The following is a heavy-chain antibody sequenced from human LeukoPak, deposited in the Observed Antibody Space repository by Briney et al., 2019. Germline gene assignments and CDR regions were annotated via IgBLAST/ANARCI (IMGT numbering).Heavy chain of an antibody. CDR2: INPSDGST. J-gene: IGHJ2*01. D-gene: IGHD6-6*01. CDR1: GYTFTSYY. CDR3: VRGASSIAALNPFWYFDL. V-gene: IGHV1-46*01. Sequence: ASVKVSCKASGYTFTSYYMHWVRQGPGQGLEWMGIINPSDGSTSYAQRFQGRVTMTRDTSTNTVYMELSSLRSEDTAVFYCVRGASSIAALNPFWYFDLWGRGTLVTVSS.